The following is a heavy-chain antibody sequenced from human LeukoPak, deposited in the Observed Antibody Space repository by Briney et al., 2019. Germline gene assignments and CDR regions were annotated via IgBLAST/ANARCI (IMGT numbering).Heavy chain of an antibody. CDR1: GFTFSSYA. Sequence: GGSLRLSYAAPGFTFSSYAMSWVRQAPGKGLEWVSAISGSGGSTYYADSVKGRFTISRDNSKNTLYLQMNSLRAEDTAVYYCAKGKVLRTSSGYFDYWGQGTLVTVSS. J-gene: IGHJ4*02. D-gene: IGHD3-10*01. CDR2: ISGSGGST. CDR3: AKGKVLRTSSGYFDY. V-gene: IGHV3-23*01.